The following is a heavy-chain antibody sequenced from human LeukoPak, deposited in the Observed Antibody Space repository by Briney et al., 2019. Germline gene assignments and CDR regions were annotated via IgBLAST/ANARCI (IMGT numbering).Heavy chain of an antibody. CDR3: ERDPGVVVPAAFDY. V-gene: IGHV3-21*01. CDR1: GFTFSSYS. D-gene: IGHD2-2*01. Sequence: GGSLRLSCAASGFTFSSYSMNWVRQAPGKGLEWVSSISSSSSYIYYADSVKGRFTISRDNSKNSLYLQMNSLRAEDTAVYYCERDPGVVVPAAFDYWGQGTLVTVSS. CDR2: ISSSSSYI. J-gene: IGHJ4*02.